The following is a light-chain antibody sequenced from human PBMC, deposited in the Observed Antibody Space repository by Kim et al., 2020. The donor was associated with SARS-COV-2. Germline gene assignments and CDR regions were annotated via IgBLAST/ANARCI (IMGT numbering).Light chain of an antibody. CDR1: SSNIGAGYD. CDR3: QSYDSSLSGYV. V-gene: IGLV1-40*01. J-gene: IGLJ1*01. CDR2: GNS. Sequence: QRVTISCTGCSSNIGAGYDVHWYQRLPGTAPKLLIYGNSNRPSGVPDRFSGSKSGTSASLAITGLQAEDEADYYCQSYDSSLSGYVFGTGTKVTVL.